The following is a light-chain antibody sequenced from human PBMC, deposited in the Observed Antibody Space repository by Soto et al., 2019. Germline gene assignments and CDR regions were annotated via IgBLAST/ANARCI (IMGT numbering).Light chain of an antibody. Sequence: SALTQPASVSGSPGQSITISCTGTSSDVGSYNLVSWHQHHPGKAPKLIIYEGDKRPSGVSNRFSGSKSGNTASLTISGLQAEDEADYYCCSYALGSTLVFGGGTK. CDR1: SSDVGSYNL. J-gene: IGLJ2*01. CDR2: EGD. CDR3: CSYALGSTLV. V-gene: IGLV2-23*01.